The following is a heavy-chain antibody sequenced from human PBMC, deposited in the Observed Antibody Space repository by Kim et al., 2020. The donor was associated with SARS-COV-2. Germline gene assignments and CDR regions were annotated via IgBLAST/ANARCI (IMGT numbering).Heavy chain of an antibody. CDR2: IKSKTDGGTT. J-gene: IGHJ4*02. Sequence: GGSLRLSCAASGFTFSNAWMSWVRQAPGKGLEWVGRIKSKTDGGTTDYAAPVKGRFTISRDDSKNTLYLQMNSLKTEDTAVYYCTTEWPAYYYDSSGYYSYWGQGTLVTVSS. CDR3: TTEWPAYYYDSSGYYSY. CDR1: GFTFSNAW. D-gene: IGHD3-22*01. V-gene: IGHV3-15*01.